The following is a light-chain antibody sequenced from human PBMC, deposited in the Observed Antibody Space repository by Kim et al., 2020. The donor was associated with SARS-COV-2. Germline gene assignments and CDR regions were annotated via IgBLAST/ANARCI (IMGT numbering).Light chain of an antibody. Sequence: LSPGEGATLSCRASQSISYYLAWFQQRPGQTPRLLILNAASRATGIPARFSGSGSGTDFTLTISRLEPEDFAVYYCQQGSEWPLTFGGGTKVDIK. J-gene: IGKJ4*01. CDR2: NAA. CDR1: QSISYY. CDR3: QQGSEWPLT. V-gene: IGKV3-11*01.